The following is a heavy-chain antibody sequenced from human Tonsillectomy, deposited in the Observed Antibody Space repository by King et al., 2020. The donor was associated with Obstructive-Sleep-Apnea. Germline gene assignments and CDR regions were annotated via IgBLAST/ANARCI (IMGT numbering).Heavy chain of an antibody. CDR2: IKQDGSEK. Sequence: AQLVQSGGALVQPGGSLRLSCAASGFAFSTFWMSWVRQAPGKGLEWVANIKQDGSEKYYVDSVKGRFSISRDNAKNLLYLQMNSLRAEDTAVYYCARDWFSGYGYYFDYWGQGTRVTVSS. D-gene: IGHD5-12*01. V-gene: IGHV3-7*03. CDR1: GFAFSTFW. CDR3: ARDWFSGYGYYFDY. J-gene: IGHJ4*02.